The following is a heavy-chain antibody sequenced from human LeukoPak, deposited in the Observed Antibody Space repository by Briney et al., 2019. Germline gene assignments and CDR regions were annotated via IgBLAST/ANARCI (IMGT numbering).Heavy chain of an antibody. D-gene: IGHD4-4*01. J-gene: IGHJ4*02. Sequence: GASVKVSCTASGYTFTGYYMHWVRPAPGQGLEWMGWISAYNGNTNYAQKLQGRVTMTTDTSTSTAYMELRSLRSDDTAVYYCARFSPTATDYWGQGTLVTVSS. CDR2: ISAYNGNT. V-gene: IGHV1-18*04. CDR1: GYTFTGYY. CDR3: ARFSPTATDY.